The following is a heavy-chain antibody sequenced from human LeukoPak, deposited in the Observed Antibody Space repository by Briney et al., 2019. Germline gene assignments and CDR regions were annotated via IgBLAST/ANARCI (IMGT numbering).Heavy chain of an antibody. CDR3: ARASAWGWFDP. CDR2: IYTGGST. V-gene: IGHV3-53*01. J-gene: IGHJ5*02. Sequence: GGSLRLSCAASGFTVSSNYMSWVRQAPGKGLEWVSVIYTGGSTYYSDSVKGRFTISRDNSKNTLYLQMNSLRAEDTAVYYCARASAWGWFDPWGQGTLVTVSS. CDR1: GFTVSSNY. D-gene: IGHD3-16*01.